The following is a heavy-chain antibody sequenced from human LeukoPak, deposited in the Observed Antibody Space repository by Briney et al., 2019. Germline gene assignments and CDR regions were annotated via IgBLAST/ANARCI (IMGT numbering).Heavy chain of an antibody. CDR1: GFTFSSYS. V-gene: IGHV3-21*01. Sequence: GGSLRLSCAASGFTFSSYSMNWVRQAPGKGLEWVSSISSSSSYIYYADSVKGRFTISRDNAKNSLYLQMNSLRAEDTAVYYCARDLRWLQSFDCWGQGTLVTVSS. CDR2: ISSSSSYI. J-gene: IGHJ4*02. CDR3: ARDLRWLQSFDC. D-gene: IGHD5-24*01.